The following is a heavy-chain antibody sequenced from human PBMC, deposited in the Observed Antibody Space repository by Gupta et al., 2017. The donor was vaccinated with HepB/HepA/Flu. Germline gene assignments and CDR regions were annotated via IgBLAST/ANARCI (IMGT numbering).Heavy chain of an antibody. D-gene: IGHD3-10*01. CDR1: GYTFTGYY. Sequence: QVQLVQSGAEVKKPGASVTVSCTTFGYTFTGYYIHWVRQAPGQGLEWMGWIKPDSGGTKYTQKFPGWVAMTRDTSITTAYMELTNLKLDDTAVYYCALHYYGSGTYYKPSFAMDVWGQGTSVTVSS. V-gene: IGHV1-2*04. CDR2: IKPDSGGT. CDR3: ALHYYGSGTYYKPSFAMDV. J-gene: IGHJ6*02.